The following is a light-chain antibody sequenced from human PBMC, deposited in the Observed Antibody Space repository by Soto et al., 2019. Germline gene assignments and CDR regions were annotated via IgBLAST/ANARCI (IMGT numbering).Light chain of an antibody. CDR1: SSDVGDYNY. Sequence: QSVLTQPASVSGSLGQSITISCTGTSSDVGDYNYVSWYQQHPGKAPKLMIYDVSNRPSGVSNRFSGSKSGNTASLTISGLQAEDEADYYCSSYTGSSTFDVFGTGTKVTVL. CDR3: SSYTGSSTFDV. CDR2: DVS. J-gene: IGLJ1*01. V-gene: IGLV2-14*01.